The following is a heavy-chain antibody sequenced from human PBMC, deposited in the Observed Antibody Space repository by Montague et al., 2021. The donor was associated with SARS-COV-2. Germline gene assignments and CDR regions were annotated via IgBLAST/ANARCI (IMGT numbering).Heavy chain of an antibody. CDR3: GRDSVSYGLDV. V-gene: IGHV4-61*09. D-gene: IGHD3-16*01. Sequence: TLSLTCRVSGASIDTGNHYWTWIRPSAGQGLEWIGNLYNSGPTHYTPPLKSRVTISPDRAKNPFSLLLGSVTAADTATYYCGRDSVSYGLDVWGQGPTVPVPS. CDR1: GASIDTGNHY. J-gene: IGHJ6*02. CDR2: LYNSGPT.